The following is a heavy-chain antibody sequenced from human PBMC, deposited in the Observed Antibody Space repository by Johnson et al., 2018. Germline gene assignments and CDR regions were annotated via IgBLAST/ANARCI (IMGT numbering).Heavy chain of an antibody. J-gene: IGHJ6*03. Sequence: EVQLVESGGGLVQTGGSLRLSCAAAGFTFSSYWMSWVRQAPGKGLEWVANINQDGSEKYYVDSVKGRFTISRDNAKNSLYLQMNSLRAEDTAVYYFARKSEGYIYGDYVDYYYYMDVWGKGTTVTVSS. V-gene: IGHV3-7*01. CDR1: GFTFSSYW. D-gene: IGHD4-17*01. CDR3: ARKSEGYIYGDYVDYYYYMDV. CDR2: INQDGSEK.